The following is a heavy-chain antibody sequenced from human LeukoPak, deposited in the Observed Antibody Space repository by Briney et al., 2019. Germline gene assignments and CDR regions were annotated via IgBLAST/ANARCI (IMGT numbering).Heavy chain of an antibody. D-gene: IGHD6-19*01. J-gene: IGHJ4*02. CDR2: MNPNSGNT. CDR1: GYTFTSYD. V-gene: IGHV1-8*01. Sequence: ASVKVSCMASGYTFTSYDINWVRQATGQGLEWMGWMNPNSGNTGYAQKFQGRVTMTRNTSISTAYMELSSLRSEDTAVYFCATAHSSGWYFFDYWGQGTLGTVSS. CDR3: ATAHSSGWYFFDY.